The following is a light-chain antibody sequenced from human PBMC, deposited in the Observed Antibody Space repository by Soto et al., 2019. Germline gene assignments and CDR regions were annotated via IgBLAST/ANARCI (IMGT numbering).Light chain of an antibody. CDR1: SGHNSYI. J-gene: IGLJ2*01. CDR3: DTWDTNTQV. CDR2: VEGSGSY. Sequence: QTVVTQSSSASASLGSSVKLTCTLSSGHNSYIIAWHQQQTGKAPRFLMTVEGSGSYNKGSGVPDRVSASSSGADRYLTISHLQSEDEATYYCDTWDTNTQVFGGGTKLTVL. V-gene: IGLV4-60*03.